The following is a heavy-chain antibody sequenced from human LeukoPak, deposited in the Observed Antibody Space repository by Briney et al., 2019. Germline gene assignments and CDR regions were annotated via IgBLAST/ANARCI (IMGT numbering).Heavy chain of an antibody. Sequence: PGGSLRLSCAASGFTFSSYSMNWVRQAPGKGLEWVSYISSSSSTIYYADSVKGRFTISRDNAKNSLYLQMNSLRAEDTAVYYCARDSDYYDSSGYYDWGQGTLVTVSS. J-gene: IGHJ4*02. CDR2: ISSSSSTI. CDR1: GFTFSSYS. D-gene: IGHD3-22*01. V-gene: IGHV3-48*01. CDR3: ARDSDYYDSSGYYD.